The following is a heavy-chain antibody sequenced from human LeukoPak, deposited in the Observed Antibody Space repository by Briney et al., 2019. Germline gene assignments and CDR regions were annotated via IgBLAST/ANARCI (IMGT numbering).Heavy chain of an antibody. Sequence: PGGSLRLSCAASGFTFSDYYMSWIRQAPGKGLEWVSYISSSGSTIYYADSVKGRFTISRDNAKNSLYLQMNSLRAGDTAVYYCARGGYSYGARYYYYYGMDVWGQGTTVTVSS. CDR3: ARGGYSYGARYYYYYGMDV. CDR2: ISSSGSTI. J-gene: IGHJ6*02. D-gene: IGHD5-18*01. V-gene: IGHV3-11*01. CDR1: GFTFSDYY.